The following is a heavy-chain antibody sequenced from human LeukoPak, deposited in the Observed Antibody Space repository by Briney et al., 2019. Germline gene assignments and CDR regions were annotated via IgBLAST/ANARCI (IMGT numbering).Heavy chain of an antibody. J-gene: IGHJ4*02. V-gene: IGHV3-48*01. CDR1: GFTFNSYN. CDR3: ASTAKYSGSYYSPYYFDY. D-gene: IGHD1-26*01. Sequence: GGSLRLSCAASGFTFNSYNMNWVRQAPGKGLEWVSYISSDSSTIFYADSVKGRFTISRDNAKNSLYLQMNSLRAEDTAVYYCASTAKYSGSYYSPYYFDYWGQGTLVTVSS. CDR2: ISSDSSTI.